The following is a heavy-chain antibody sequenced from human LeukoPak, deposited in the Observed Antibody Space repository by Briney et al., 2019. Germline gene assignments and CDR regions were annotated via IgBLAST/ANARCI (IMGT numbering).Heavy chain of an antibody. CDR3: APSSRYYDSSGYIY. CDR1: GFTFSSYA. J-gene: IGHJ4*02. CDR2: ISGSGGST. Sequence: PGGSLRLSCAASGFTFSSYAMSWVRQAPGKGLEWVSAISGSGGSTYCADSVKGRFTISRDNSKNTLYLQMNSLRAEDTAVYYCAPSSRYYDSSGYIYWGQGTLVTVSS. V-gene: IGHV3-23*01. D-gene: IGHD3-22*01.